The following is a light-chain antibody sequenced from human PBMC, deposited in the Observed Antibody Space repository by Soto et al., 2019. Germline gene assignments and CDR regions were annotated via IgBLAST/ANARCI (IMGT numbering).Light chain of an antibody. CDR2: LEGSGTY. CDR3: ETWDSNTRV. Sequence: QSVLTQSSSASASLGSSVKLTCTLSSGYNTYIIAWHQQQPGKAPRFLMRLEGSGTYNKGSGVPDRFSGSSSGADRYLTISSLQFEDEADYYCETWDSNTRVFGGGTQLTVL. V-gene: IGLV4-60*02. CDR1: SGYNTYI. J-gene: IGLJ3*02.